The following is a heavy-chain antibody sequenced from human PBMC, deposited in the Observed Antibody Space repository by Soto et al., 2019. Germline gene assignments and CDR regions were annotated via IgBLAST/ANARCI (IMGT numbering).Heavy chain of an antibody. CDR1: GGTFSSYA. D-gene: IGHD6-19*01. V-gene: IGHV1-69*01. J-gene: IGHJ6*02. CDR3: ARGRIAVAGNYYGMDV. CDR2: IIPIFGTA. Sequence: QVQLVQSGAEVKKPGSSVKVSCKASGGTFSSYAISWVRQAPGQGLEWMGGIIPIFGTANYAQKFQGRVTITADESTSTAYMELSSLISEDTAVYYCARGRIAVAGNYYGMDVWGQGTTVTVSS.